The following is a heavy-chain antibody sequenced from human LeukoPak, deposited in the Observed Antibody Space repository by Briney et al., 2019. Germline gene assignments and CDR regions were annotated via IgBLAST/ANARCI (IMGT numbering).Heavy chain of an antibody. CDR3: ARLSSSWYQDWYFDL. Sequence: SGTLSPPRTVSGGSLRSFDWGWVREPARKGPGWVGGIYTSGSPNYNPSLKSRVTMSVDTSKNQFSLKLSSVTAADTAVYYCARLSSSWYQDWYFDLWGRGTLVTVSS. J-gene: IGHJ2*01. CDR1: GGSLRSFD. V-gene: IGHV4-4*07. CDR2: IYTSGSP. D-gene: IGHD6-13*01.